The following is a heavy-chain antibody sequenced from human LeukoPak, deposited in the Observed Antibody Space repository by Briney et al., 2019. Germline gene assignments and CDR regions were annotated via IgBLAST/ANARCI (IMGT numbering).Heavy chain of an antibody. Sequence: ASVKVSCKASGYTFTDYYMHWVRQAPGQGLEWMGWINPNSGGTNYAQKFQGRVTMTRDTSISTAYMELSRLRSDDTAVYYCARGPEYYDSSGPLFDYWGQGTLVTVSS. J-gene: IGHJ4*02. CDR1: GYTFTDYY. CDR2: INPNSGGT. CDR3: ARGPEYYDSSGPLFDY. D-gene: IGHD3-22*01. V-gene: IGHV1-2*02.